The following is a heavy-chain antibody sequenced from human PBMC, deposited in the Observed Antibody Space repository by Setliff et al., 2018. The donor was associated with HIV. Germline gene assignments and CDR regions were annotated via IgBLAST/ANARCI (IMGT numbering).Heavy chain of an antibody. J-gene: IGHJ4*02. CDR2: INTGNGNT. D-gene: IGHD6-19*01. CDR3: ARDEGSSGPRDH. Sequence: GESLKISCKASGYTFTNYWTAWVRQMPGKGLEWMGWINTGNGNTKYSQEFQGRVTITRDTSASTAYMELSSLRSEDMAVYFCARDEGSSGPRDHWGQGTLVTVSS. V-gene: IGHV1-3*03. CDR1: GYTFTNYW.